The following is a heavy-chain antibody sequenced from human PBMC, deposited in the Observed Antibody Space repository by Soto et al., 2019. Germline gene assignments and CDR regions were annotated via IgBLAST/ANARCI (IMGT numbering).Heavy chain of an antibody. CDR3: TTDFDDSSGYRSWVAY. J-gene: IGHJ4*02. Sequence: GGSLRLSCAASGFTFSNAWMNWVRQAPGKGLEWVGRIKSKTDGGTTDYAAPVKGRFTISRDDSKNTLYLQMNSLKTEDTAVYYCTTDFDDSSGYRSWVAYWGQGTLVPVSS. CDR1: GFTFSNAW. V-gene: IGHV3-15*07. D-gene: IGHD3-22*01. CDR2: IKSKTDGGTT.